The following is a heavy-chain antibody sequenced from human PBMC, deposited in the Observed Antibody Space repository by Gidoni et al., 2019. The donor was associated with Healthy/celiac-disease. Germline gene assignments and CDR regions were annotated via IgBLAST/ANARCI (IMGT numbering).Heavy chain of an antibody. D-gene: IGHD3-10*01. CDR1: GFPFDDYT. J-gene: IGHJ4*02. CDR3: AKGGNYGSGSYY. Sequence: VQLVESGGVVVQPGGSLRLSCAASGFPFDDYTMHWVRQVPGKGLEWVSLISGDGGSTYYADSVKGRFTISRDNSKNALYLQMNRLRTEDTALYYGAKGGNYGSGSYYWGQGTLVTVSS. CDR2: ISGDGGST. V-gene: IGHV3-43*01.